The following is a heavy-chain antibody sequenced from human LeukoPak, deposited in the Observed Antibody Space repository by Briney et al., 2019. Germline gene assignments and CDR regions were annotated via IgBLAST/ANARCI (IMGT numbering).Heavy chain of an antibody. D-gene: IGHD4-17*01. CDR2: IHYSGNT. CDR1: GGSISSSKYY. J-gene: IGHJ5*02. CDR3: ARRRGDGDYRPES. V-gene: IGHV4-39*01. Sequence: NPSETLSPTCTVSGGSISSSKYYWGWIRQPPGRGLEWIGSIHYSGNTYYNPSLKSRVTISVDTSKNQFSLTLTSVTAADTSVYYCARRRGDGDYRPESWGQGTLVTVSS.